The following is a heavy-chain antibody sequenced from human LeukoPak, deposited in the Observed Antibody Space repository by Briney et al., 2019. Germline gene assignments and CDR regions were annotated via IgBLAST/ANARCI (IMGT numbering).Heavy chain of an antibody. V-gene: IGHV4-59*01. J-gene: IGHJ4*02. CDR2: IYYSGST. CDR1: GGSISSYY. D-gene: IGHD4-17*01. Sequence: SETLSLTCTVSGGSISSYYWSWIRQPPGKGLEWIGYIYYSGSTYYNPSLKSRVTISVDTSKNQFSLKLTSVTAADTAVYYCARNHYGXPLDYWGQGTLVTVSS. CDR3: ARNHYGXPLDY.